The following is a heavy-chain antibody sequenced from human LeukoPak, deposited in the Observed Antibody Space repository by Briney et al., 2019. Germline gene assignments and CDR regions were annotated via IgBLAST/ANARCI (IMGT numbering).Heavy chain of an antibody. CDR1: GYTFTGYY. V-gene: IGHV1-2*02. J-gene: IGHJ4*02. D-gene: IGHD1-26*01. Sequence: ASVQVSCKSSGYTFTGYYMHWVRQAPGQGVDWMGWINPNSDCTNYAQQFQDRATMTRDTHISTASTALSRLRNDDTAVYYCAREVGGCGFDYWGQGTLVTVSS. CDR3: AREVGGCGFDY. CDR2: INPNSDCT.